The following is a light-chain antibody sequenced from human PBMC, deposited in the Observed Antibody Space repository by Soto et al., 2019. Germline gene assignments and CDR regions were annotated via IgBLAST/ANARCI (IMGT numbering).Light chain of an antibody. CDR3: AAWDASLSACV. Sequence: VLAQPPSASGTAGQVVTISCSGGDSNIGSNSVYWYQHLPRMAPKLLIYYNNQRPSGVPDRFSGSRSGTSASLAIVGLRSEDEAVYYCAAWDASLSACVFGNGTKV. J-gene: IGLJ1*01. CDR1: DSNIGSNS. CDR2: YNN. V-gene: IGLV1-47*02.